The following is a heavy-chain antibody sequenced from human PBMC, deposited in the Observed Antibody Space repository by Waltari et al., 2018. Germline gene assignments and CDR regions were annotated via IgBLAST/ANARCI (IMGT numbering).Heavy chain of an antibody. J-gene: IGHJ5*02. D-gene: IGHD6-19*01. CDR3: ATHVFGYSSGWARFDP. CDR1: GASISSRSYY. Sequence: QLQLQESGPGLVKPSETLSLTCTVSGASISSRSYYWGWIRQPPGKGLEWIGTIYYSGSTYYNPSLKGRVTISVDTSKNQFSLRLSSVTAADTAVYYCATHVFGYSSGWARFDPWGQGTLVTVSS. CDR2: IYYSGST. V-gene: IGHV4-39*01.